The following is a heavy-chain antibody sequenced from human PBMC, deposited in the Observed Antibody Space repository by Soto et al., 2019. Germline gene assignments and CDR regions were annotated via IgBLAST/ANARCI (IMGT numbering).Heavy chain of an antibody. D-gene: IGHD2-21*02. V-gene: IGHV3-15*07. CDR1: GFTFSNAW. CDR2: IKSKTDGGTT. J-gene: IGHJ4*02. Sequence: EVQLVESGGGLVKPGGSLRLSCAASGFTFSNAWMNWVRQAPGKGLEWVGRIKSKTDGGTTDYAAPVKGRFTISRDDSKNTLYLQMNSLKTEDTAVYYCTTDNPADAYCGGDCYLGINGYWGQGTLVTVSS. CDR3: TTDNPADAYCGGDCYLGINGY.